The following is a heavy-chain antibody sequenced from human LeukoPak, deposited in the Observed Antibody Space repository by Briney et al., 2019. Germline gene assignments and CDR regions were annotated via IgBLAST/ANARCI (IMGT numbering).Heavy chain of an antibody. CDR1: GFTVSNNY. CDR3: AKYGGRYYDSSGPRGDY. V-gene: IGHV3-53*01. D-gene: IGHD3-22*01. J-gene: IGHJ4*02. Sequence: GGSLRLSCAASGFTVSNNYMSWVRQAPGKGLEWASVIYSGGSTYFADSVKGRFTISRDNSKNTLYLQMNSLKAEDTAVYYCAKYGGRYYDSSGPRGDYWGQGTLVTVSS. CDR2: IYSGGST.